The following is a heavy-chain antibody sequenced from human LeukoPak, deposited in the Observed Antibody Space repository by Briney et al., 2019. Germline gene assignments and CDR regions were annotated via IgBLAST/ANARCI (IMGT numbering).Heavy chain of an antibody. V-gene: IGHV4-34*01. CDR2: INHSGST. J-gene: IGHJ6*03. CDR3: ARLALPNYYYYYMDV. CDR1: GGSFSGYY. Sequence: SETLSLTCAGYGGSFSGYYWSWIRQPPGKGLEWIGEINHSGSTNYNPSLKSRVTISVDTSKNQFSLKLSSVTAADTAVYYCARLALPNYYYYYMDVWGKGTTVTVSS.